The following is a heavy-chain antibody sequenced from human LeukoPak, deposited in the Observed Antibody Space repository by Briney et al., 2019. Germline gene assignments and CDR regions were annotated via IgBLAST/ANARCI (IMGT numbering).Heavy chain of an antibody. CDR2: IYYSGST. D-gene: IGHD1-26*01. CDR3: ARDNGSSGY. Sequence: SETLSLTCTVSGYSISSGYYWGWIRQPPGKGLEWIGYIYYSGSTYYNPSLKSRVTISVDTSKNQFSLKLSSVTAADTAVYYCARDNGSSGYWGQGTLVTVSS. CDR1: GYSISSGYY. V-gene: IGHV4-30-4*08. J-gene: IGHJ4*02.